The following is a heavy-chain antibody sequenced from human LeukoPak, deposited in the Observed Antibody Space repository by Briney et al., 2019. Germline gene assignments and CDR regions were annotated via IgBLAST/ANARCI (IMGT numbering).Heavy chain of an antibody. J-gene: IGHJ4*02. CDR3: ARDRLDGSSWFDY. D-gene: IGHD6-13*01. CDR2: ISSSGTTI. CDR1: GFTISDYL. Sequence: AGGSLTLSCAASGFTISDYLNSGIRQAPGKRLEGLSYISSSGTTIYYADSVKGRFTISRDNAKNSLYLQMNSLRAEDTAVYYCARDRLDGSSWFDYWGQGTLVTVSS. V-gene: IGHV3-11*04.